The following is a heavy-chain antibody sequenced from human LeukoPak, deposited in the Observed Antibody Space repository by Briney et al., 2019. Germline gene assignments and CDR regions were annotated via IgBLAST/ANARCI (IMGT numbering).Heavy chain of an antibody. V-gene: IGHV5-51*01. D-gene: IGHD3-3*01. CDR2: IYPGDSDT. CDR1: GYSFTSYW. Sequence: GESLKISCKGSGYSFTSYWIGWVRQMPGKGLEWMGIIYPGDSDTRYSPSFQGQVTISADKSISTAYLQWSSLKASDTAMYYCARRGRHYDSWSEGYYYYMDVWGKGTTVTISS. J-gene: IGHJ6*03. CDR3: ARRGRHYDSWSEGYYYYMDV.